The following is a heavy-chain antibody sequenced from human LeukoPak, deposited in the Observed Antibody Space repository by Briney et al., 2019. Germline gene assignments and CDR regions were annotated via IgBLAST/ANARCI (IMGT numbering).Heavy chain of an antibody. D-gene: IGHD6-6*01. CDR3: AREARSLYY. CDR1: GFTFSSYW. Sequence: PGGSLRLSCAASGFTFSSYWMSWVRQAPAKGLAWVANIKQDGSEKYYVDSVNGQFTISRDNAKNSLYLQMNSLRAEDTAVYYCAREARSLYYWGQGTLVTVSS. CDR2: IKQDGSEK. V-gene: IGHV3-7*01. J-gene: IGHJ4*02.